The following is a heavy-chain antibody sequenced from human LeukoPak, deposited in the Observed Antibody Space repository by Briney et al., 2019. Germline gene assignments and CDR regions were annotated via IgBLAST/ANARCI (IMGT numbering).Heavy chain of an antibody. CDR1: GYTFTGYY. V-gene: IGHV1-2*02. J-gene: IGHJ5*02. CDR2: INPNSGST. Sequence: GASVKVSCKASGYTFTGYYMHWVRQAPGRGLEWMGWINPNSGSTNYAQKFQGRVTMTRDTSISTAYMELSRLRSDDTAVYYCATLLGYCSGGSCYPPKGFDPWGQGTLVTVSS. CDR3: ATLLGYCSGGSCYPPKGFDP. D-gene: IGHD2-15*01.